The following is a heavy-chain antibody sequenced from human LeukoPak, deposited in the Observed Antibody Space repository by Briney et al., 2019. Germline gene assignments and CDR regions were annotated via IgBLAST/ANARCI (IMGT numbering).Heavy chain of an antibody. CDR1: GYTFTTHD. Sequence: ASVKVSCKASGYTFTTHDLTWVRRATGQGLEWMGWMNPGNGDTAYAQKFQGRVTMTRDTSMGTAYMELNNLGSGDTAIYYCARGLGDYNTDWFPVSGYWGQGTPVTVSS. D-gene: IGHD3-9*01. V-gene: IGHV1-8*01. CDR3: ARGLGDYNTDWFPVSGY. J-gene: IGHJ4*02. CDR2: MNPGNGDT.